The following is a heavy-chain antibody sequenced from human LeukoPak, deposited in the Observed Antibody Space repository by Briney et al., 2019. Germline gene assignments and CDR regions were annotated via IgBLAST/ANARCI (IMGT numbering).Heavy chain of an antibody. D-gene: IGHD2-21*01. V-gene: IGHV3-23*01. CDR3: AKQPYNYYYLDV. J-gene: IGHJ6*03. Sequence: PGGSLRLSCALSGLTFHDYAMTWVRQAPGKGLEWVSTIVGDSRKTYYADSVKGRFTISRDNSNYMLFLHMNNLRAEDTAIYYCAKQPYNYYYLDVWGKGTTVTVSS. CDR2: IVGDSRKT. CDR1: GLTFHDYA.